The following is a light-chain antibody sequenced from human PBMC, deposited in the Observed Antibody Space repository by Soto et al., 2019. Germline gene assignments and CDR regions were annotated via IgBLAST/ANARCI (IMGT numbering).Light chain of an antibody. Sequence: EVVLTQSPGTLSLSPGERATLSCRASQSVSGTYLAWYQQKSGQAPRLLIYGASSRATGIPDRFSGSGSGPDFTLTISRMEPDDFAVYYCQEYGTSRTFGQGTKVELK. CDR3: QEYGTSRT. V-gene: IGKV3-20*01. CDR1: QSVSGTY. J-gene: IGKJ1*01. CDR2: GAS.